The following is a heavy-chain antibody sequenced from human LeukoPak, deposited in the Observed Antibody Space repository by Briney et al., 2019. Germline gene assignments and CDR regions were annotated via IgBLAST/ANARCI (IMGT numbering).Heavy chain of an antibody. Sequence: GGSLRLPCAASGFTFDDYAMHWVRQAPGKGLEWVSGISWNSGSIGYADSVKGRFTISRDNAKNSLYLQMNSLRAEDTALYYCAKDWSPTTVGWFDPWGQGTLVTVSS. J-gene: IGHJ5*02. D-gene: IGHD4-11*01. CDR1: GFTFDDYA. V-gene: IGHV3-9*01. CDR2: ISWNSGSI. CDR3: AKDWSPTTVGWFDP.